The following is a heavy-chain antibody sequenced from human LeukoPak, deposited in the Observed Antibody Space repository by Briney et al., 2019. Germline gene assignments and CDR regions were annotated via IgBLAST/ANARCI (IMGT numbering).Heavy chain of an antibody. D-gene: IGHD2-15*01. CDR2: ISSSSSYI. V-gene: IGHV3-21*01. Sequence: SGGSLRLSCAASGFTFSSYSMDWVRQAPGKGLEWVSSISSSSSYIYYADSVKGRFTISRDNAKNSLYLQMNSLRAEDTAVYYCARGGGYCSGGSCYSGFSWGQGALVTVSS. J-gene: IGHJ4*02. CDR1: GFTFSSYS. CDR3: ARGGGYCSGGSCYSGFS.